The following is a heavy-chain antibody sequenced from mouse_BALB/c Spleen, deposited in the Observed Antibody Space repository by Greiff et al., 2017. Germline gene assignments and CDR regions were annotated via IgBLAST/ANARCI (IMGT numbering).Heavy chain of an antibody. J-gene: IGHJ4*01. Sequence: EVQLQESGPELVKPGASVKISCKASGYSFTGYYMHWVKQSHVKSLEWIGRINPYNGATSYNQNFKDKASLTVDKSSSTAYMELHSLTSEDSAVYYCARRGTGTDYAMDYWGQGTSVTVSS. CDR3: ARRGTGTDYAMDY. CDR1: GYSFTGYY. CDR2: INPYNGAT. D-gene: IGHD4-1*01. V-gene: IGHV1-31*01.